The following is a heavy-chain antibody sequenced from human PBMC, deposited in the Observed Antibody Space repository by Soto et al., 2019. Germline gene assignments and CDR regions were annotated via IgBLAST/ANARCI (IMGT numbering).Heavy chain of an antibody. Sequence: PGGSLRLSCAASGFTFSSYWMHWVRQVPGKGLVWVSRINSDGSSTTYADSAKGRFTISRDNAKNALYLQMNSLRAEDTAVYYCARDIVVVVATSDYGMDVWGQGTTVTVSS. CDR3: ARDIVVVVATSDYGMDV. CDR2: INSDGSST. J-gene: IGHJ6*02. D-gene: IGHD2-15*01. CDR1: GFTFSSYW. V-gene: IGHV3-74*01.